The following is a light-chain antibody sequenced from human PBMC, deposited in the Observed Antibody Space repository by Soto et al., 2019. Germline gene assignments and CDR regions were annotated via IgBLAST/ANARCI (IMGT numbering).Light chain of an antibody. CDR3: QQSYGTPMYT. Sequence: DIQLTQSPSTLSATVGGRVTISCRASQSISTYLNWYQQKPGKAHKLLIFAATSLQGGVPSRFSGSGSGTVFTLSISSLQPEDFATYYCQQSYGTPMYTFGQGTKLEIK. V-gene: IGKV1-39*01. J-gene: IGKJ2*01. CDR2: AAT. CDR1: QSISTY.